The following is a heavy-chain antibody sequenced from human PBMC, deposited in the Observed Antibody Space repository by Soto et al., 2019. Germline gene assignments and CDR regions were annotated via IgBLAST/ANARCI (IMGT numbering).Heavy chain of an antibody. CDR3: AIKKAYGRGHCSFAS. D-gene: IGHD2-21*02. CDR2: IGTTGDT. V-gene: IGHV3-13*01. J-gene: IGHJ5*01. Sequence: GGSLRLSCAASGFTFSNFDMYWVRQATGKGLEWVSTIGTTGDTYYPGSVKGRFTISRENAKNSLYLQMNSLRVEDTAVYYCAIKKAYGRGHCSFASRAQGPPVPVSS. CDR1: GFTFSNFD.